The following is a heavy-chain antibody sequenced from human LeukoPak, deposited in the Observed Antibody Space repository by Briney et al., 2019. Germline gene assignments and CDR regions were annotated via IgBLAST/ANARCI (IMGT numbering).Heavy chain of an antibody. CDR3: AREDPQTTVPEGMDV. V-gene: IGHV4-59*12. J-gene: IGHJ6*02. CDR2: IYYTGNT. CDR1: DGSISSYY. D-gene: IGHD4-17*01. Sequence: SETLSLTCTVSDGSISSYYWSWIRQPPGKGLEWIGYIYYTGNTNYNPSLKSRVTMSVDTSKNQFSLKLSSVTAADTAVYYCAREDPQTTVPEGMDVWGQGTTVTVSS.